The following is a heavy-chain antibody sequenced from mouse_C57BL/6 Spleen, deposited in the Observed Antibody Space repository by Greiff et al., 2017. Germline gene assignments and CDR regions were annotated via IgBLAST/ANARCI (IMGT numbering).Heavy chain of an antibody. Sequence: VQLQQPGAELVRPGTSVKLSCKASGYTFTSYWMHWVKQRPGQGLEWIGVIDPSDSYTNYNQKFKGKATLTVDTSSSPAYMQLSSLTSEDSAVYYCARRGDYSNLFDYWGQGTTLTVSS. CDR2: IDPSDSYT. J-gene: IGHJ2*01. CDR3: ARRGDYSNLFDY. V-gene: IGHV1-59*01. CDR1: GYTFTSYW. D-gene: IGHD2-5*01.